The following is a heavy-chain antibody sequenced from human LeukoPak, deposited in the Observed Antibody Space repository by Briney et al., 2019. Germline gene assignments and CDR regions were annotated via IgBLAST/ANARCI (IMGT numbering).Heavy chain of an antibody. J-gene: IGHJ6*03. CDR3: ARTRFPYYRLSVADYYHMDV. Sequence: SVKVSRKASGGTFSNYVISWVRQAPGQGLEWMGGIIPIFGTTNYAQKFQGRVTINADKSTSTVYIELSSLRSEDTAVYYCARTRFPYYRLSVADYYHMDVWGKGTTVTVSS. D-gene: IGHD3-10*01. V-gene: IGHV1-69*06. CDR2: IIPIFGTT. CDR1: GGTFSNYV.